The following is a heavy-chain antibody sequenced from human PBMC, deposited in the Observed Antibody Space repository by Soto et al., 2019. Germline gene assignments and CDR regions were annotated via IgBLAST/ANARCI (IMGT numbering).Heavy chain of an antibody. D-gene: IGHD6-25*01. CDR2: ISSSSSYI. J-gene: IGHJ6*02. CDR1: GFTFSSYS. V-gene: IGHV3-21*01. CDR3: ARMGSQRYYYYGMDV. Sequence: GGSLRLSCAASGFTFSSYSMNWVRQAPGKGLEWVSSISSSSSYIYYADSVKGRFTISRDNAKNSLYLQMNSLRAEDTAVYYCARMGSQRYYYYGMDVWGQGTTVTVTS.